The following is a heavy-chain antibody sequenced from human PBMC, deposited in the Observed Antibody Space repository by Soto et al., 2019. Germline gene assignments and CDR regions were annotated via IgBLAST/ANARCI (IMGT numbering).Heavy chain of an antibody. CDR3: ARLPGAFYYDNSDYDFHDY. CDR2: IHRDEIEK. J-gene: IGHJ4*02. Sequence: GGSLRLSCAASTFPFSTYWMTWVRQAPGKGLEWVANIHRDEIEKYYMDSVKGRFTISRDNAKNSLYLQMNSLRAEDTAVYYCARLPGAFYYDNSDYDFHDYWGQGTMVTVSS. D-gene: IGHD3-22*01. V-gene: IGHV3-7*03. CDR1: TFPFSTYW.